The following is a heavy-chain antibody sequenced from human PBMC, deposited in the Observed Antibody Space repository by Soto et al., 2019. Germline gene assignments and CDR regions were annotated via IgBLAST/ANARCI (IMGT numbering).Heavy chain of an antibody. J-gene: IGHJ6*02. V-gene: IGHV4-31*03. Sequence: PSETLSLTCTVSGGSISSGGYYWSWIRQHPGKGLEWIGYIYYSGSTYYNPSLKSRVTISVDTSKNQFSLKLSSVTAADTAVYYCAGSIAAAFYHYYGMDVWGQGTTVTVSS. CDR2: IYYSGST. CDR1: GGSISSGGYY. D-gene: IGHD6-13*01. CDR3: AGSIAAAFYHYYGMDV.